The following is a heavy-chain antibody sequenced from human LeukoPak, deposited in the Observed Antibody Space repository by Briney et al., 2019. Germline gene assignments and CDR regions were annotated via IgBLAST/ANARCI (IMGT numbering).Heavy chain of an antibody. CDR3: ARDYGGCSGGSCSVFDY. D-gene: IGHD2-15*01. V-gene: IGHV1-18*01. J-gene: IGHJ4*02. CDR1: GYTFTSYG. Sequence: GASVKVSCKASGYTFTSYGISWVRQAPGQGLEWMGWISAYNGNTNYAQKLQGRVTMTTDTSTSTAYMELSRLRSDDTAVYYCARDYGGCSGGSCSVFDYWGQGTLVTVSS. CDR2: ISAYNGNT.